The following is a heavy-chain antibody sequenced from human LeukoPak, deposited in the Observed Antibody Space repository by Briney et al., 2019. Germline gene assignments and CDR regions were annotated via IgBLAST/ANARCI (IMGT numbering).Heavy chain of an antibody. CDR2: SRSTARSYST. J-gene: IGHJ4*02. V-gene: IGHV3-72*01. Sequence: GGSLSLSCAASGFTLSDYLMVWVPQTPGKGLECVGRSRSTARSYSTEYAAAVKGRFTISRDDSKNVLYLQMNSLKIEDAAVYYCGAGAGGGGPLHYGGQGTPVTVSS. CDR1: GFTLSDYL. CDR3: GAGAGGGGPLHY. D-gene: IGHD4-23*01.